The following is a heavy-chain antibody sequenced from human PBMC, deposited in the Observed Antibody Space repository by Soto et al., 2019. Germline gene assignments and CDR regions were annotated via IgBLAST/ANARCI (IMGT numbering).Heavy chain of an antibody. CDR1: RYTFTSYY. D-gene: IGHD3-3*01. V-gene: IGHV1-2*02. CDR3: AKAKFDFWSGYWSPALDF. J-gene: IGHJ4*02. CDR2: INPNNGYT. Sequence: QVQLVQSGAEVKKPGASVKVSCKASRYTFTSYYIHWVRQAPGQGLEWMGWINPNNGYTKYTQKFQGRGTVTRDTSITTAYLELTRLQSDDTAVYYCAKAKFDFWSGYWSPALDFWGQGTLVTVSS.